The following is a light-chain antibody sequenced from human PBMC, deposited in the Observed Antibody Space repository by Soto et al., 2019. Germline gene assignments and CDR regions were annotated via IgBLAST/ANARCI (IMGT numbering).Light chain of an antibody. Sequence: EIVMTQSPATLSVSPGDRATLSCRASQSVSSNLAWYQQKPGQAPRLLIYGASTRATGIPARFSGSGSGTEFTLTISSLQSEDFAVYYCQQYNNWPRGTLGQGTKVDIK. V-gene: IGKV3-15*01. CDR2: GAS. CDR1: QSVSSN. CDR3: QQYNNWPRGT. J-gene: IGKJ1*01.